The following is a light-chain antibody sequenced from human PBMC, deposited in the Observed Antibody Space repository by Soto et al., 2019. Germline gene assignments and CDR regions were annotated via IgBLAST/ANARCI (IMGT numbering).Light chain of an antibody. CDR2: AAS. CDR1: QSISSY. J-gene: IGKJ4*01. V-gene: IGKV1-39*01. Sequence: QMTQSPSSLSASVGDRVTITCRASQSISSYLNWYQQKPGKAPKLLIYAASSLQSGVPSRFSGSGSGTDFTLTISSLQPEDFATYYCQRSFSTPLTFGGGTKVEIK. CDR3: QRSFSTPLT.